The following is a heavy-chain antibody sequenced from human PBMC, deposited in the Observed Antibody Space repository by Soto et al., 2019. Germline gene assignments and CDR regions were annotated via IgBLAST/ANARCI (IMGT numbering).Heavy chain of an antibody. CDR2: IYPGDSDT. Sequence: GESLKISCKGSGYSFTNYWLAWVRQMPGKGLEVMGIIYPGDSDTRYNPSVQGQFTISADKSISTAYLQWTGLTASDTAMYYCARQMNLCQYPLDYWGQGTLVTVSS. V-gene: IGHV5-51*01. CDR3: ARQMNLCQYPLDY. CDR1: GYSFTNYW. J-gene: IGHJ4*02. D-gene: IGHD2-2*01.